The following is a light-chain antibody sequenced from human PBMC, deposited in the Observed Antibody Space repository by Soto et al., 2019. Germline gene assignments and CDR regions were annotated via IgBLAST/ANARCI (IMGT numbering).Light chain of an antibody. CDR1: SANLARNS. V-gene: IGLV1-44*01. J-gene: IGLJ3*02. CDR3: ASWDDSLNIWV. Sequence: QSVLTQPPSASGSPGQRVTISCSGSSANLARNSVNWYQQFPGTAPKLLIHKTDQRPSGVPDRFSGSKSGTSASLAITGLQSEDEGDYYCASWDDSLNIWVFGGGTKVTVL. CDR2: KTD.